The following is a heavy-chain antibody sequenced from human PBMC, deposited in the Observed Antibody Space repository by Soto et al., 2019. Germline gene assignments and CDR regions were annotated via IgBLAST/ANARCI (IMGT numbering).Heavy chain of an antibody. J-gene: IGHJ4*02. V-gene: IGHV1-8*01. Sequence: QVQLVQSGAEVKKPGASVKVSCKASGYTFTSYDINWVRQATGQGLEWMGWMNPNSGNTGYAQKFQGRVTMTRNTSISTAYMGLGSLRSEDPAVYYCARVKGGGRRLLLWFGEFDYWGQGTLVTVSS. D-gene: IGHD3-10*01. CDR3: ARVKGGGRRLLLWFGEFDY. CDR2: MNPNSGNT. CDR1: GYTFTSYD.